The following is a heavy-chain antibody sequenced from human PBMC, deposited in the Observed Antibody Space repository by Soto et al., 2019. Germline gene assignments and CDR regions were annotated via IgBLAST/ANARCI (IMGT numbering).Heavy chain of an antibody. Sequence: PSETLSLTCTVSGGSISSGDYYWSWIRQPPGKGLEWIGFIYYSGSTYYSPSLKSRVTISVDTSKNQFSLKLSSVTAADTAVYYCARWWFGEFFDYWGQGTLVTVS. D-gene: IGHD3-10*01. CDR1: GGSISSGDYY. J-gene: IGHJ4*02. CDR2: IYYSGST. CDR3: ARWWFGEFFDY. V-gene: IGHV4-30-4*01.